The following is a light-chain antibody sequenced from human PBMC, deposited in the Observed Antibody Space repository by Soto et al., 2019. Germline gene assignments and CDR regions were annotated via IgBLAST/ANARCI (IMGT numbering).Light chain of an antibody. J-gene: IGLJ3*02. CDR2: EAT. Sequence: QSVLTQPASVSGSPGQSITISCTGTGSDVGNYDLVSWYQQHPGEVLKLMIYEATKRPSGVSNRFSGSKSGSTAYLTISGLQTEDEADYYCCADAGSTTVVFGGGTKLTVL. V-gene: IGLV2-23*02. CDR1: GSDVGNYDL. CDR3: CADAGSTTVV.